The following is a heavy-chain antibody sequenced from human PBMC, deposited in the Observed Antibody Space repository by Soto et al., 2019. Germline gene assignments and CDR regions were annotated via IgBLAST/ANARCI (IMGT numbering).Heavy chain of an antibody. CDR2: ISAYNGNT. CDR1: GYTFTSYG. CDR3: ATSYYDFWSGYTTQGYYYMDV. J-gene: IGHJ6*03. V-gene: IGHV1-18*01. Sequence: ASVKVSCKASGYTFTSYGISWVRQAPAQGLEWMGWISAYNGNTNYAQKLQGRVTMTTDTSTSTAYMELRSLRSDDTAVYYCATSYYDFWSGYTTQGYYYMDVWGKGTTVTVSS. D-gene: IGHD3-3*01.